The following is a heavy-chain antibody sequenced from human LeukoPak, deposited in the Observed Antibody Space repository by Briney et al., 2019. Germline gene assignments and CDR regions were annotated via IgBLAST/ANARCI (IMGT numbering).Heavy chain of an antibody. J-gene: IGHJ4*02. CDR2: INPNSGDT. CDR3: ARHSQMAELDY. Sequence: GASVKVSCKASGYTFTGYYMYWVRQAPGQGLEWMGWINPNSGDTNYAQRFQGRVTMTRDTSINTVYMDLKSLTSDDTAMYYCARHSQMAELDYWGQGTLVTVSS. D-gene: IGHD5-24*01. CDR1: GYTFTGYY. V-gene: IGHV1-2*02.